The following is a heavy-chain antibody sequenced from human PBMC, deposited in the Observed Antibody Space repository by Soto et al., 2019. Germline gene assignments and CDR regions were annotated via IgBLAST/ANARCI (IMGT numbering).Heavy chain of an antibody. J-gene: IGHJ3*02. D-gene: IGHD4-17*01. CDR1: GFTVSSNY. CDR3: ARDKRNYYDDYVVDAYDI. V-gene: IGHV3-66*01. CDR2: IYSGGST. Sequence: GGSLRLSCAASGFTVSSNYMSWVRQAPGKGLEWVSVIYSGGSTYYADSVKGRFTISRDNSKNTLYLQMNSLRAEDTAVYYCARDKRNYYDDYVVDAYDISFQTPLVSDSS.